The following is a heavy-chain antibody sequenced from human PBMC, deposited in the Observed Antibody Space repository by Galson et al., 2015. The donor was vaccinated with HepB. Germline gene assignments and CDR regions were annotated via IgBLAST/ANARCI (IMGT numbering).Heavy chain of an antibody. D-gene: IGHD3-10*01. V-gene: IGHV3-20*04. CDR1: GFTFDDYG. Sequence: SLRLSCAASGFTFDDYGMNWVRQAPGKGLEWVSGINKNGATRGYADSVKGRFTISRDNAKNSLYLPMNSLTAGDTALYYCARVASDYGSGSYKAPLDYWGQGTLVTVSS. CDR2: INKNGATR. J-gene: IGHJ4*02. CDR3: ARVASDYGSGSYKAPLDY.